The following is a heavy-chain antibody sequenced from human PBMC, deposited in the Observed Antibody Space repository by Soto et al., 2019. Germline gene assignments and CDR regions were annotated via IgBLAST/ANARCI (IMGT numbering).Heavy chain of an antibody. Sequence: PSETLSLTCTVSGGSISSYYWSWIRQPPGKGLEWIGYIYYSGSTNYNPSLKSRVTISVDTSKNQFSLKLTSVTAADTAVYYCARGRYNWNYFLDYWGQGTRVTVSS. CDR2: IYYSGST. CDR3: ARGRYNWNYFLDY. CDR1: GGSISSYY. D-gene: IGHD1-7*01. J-gene: IGHJ4*02. V-gene: IGHV4-59*01.